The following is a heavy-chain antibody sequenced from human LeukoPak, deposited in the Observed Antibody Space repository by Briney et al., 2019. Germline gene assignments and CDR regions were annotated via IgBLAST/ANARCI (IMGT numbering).Heavy chain of an antibody. Sequence: PSQTLSLTCAISGDSFSSNSATWNWVRQSPSRGLEWLGRTSYRSKWYNDYAVSVKSRITINPDTSKNQFSLQLNSVTPEDTAVYYCARGNSDLRAFDIWGQGTMVTVSS. CDR3: ARGNSDLRAFDI. V-gene: IGHV6-1*01. D-gene: IGHD1-26*01. CDR1: GDSFSSNSAT. CDR2: TSYRSKWYN. J-gene: IGHJ3*02.